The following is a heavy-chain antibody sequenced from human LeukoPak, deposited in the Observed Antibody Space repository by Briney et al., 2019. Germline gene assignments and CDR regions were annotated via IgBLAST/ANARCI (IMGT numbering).Heavy chain of an antibody. CDR3: AREKVGYSYADGYYYYGMDV. D-gene: IGHD5-18*01. Sequence: GGSLRLSCGASGFIFRSYWMHWVRQAPGKGLVWVSRISSDGSSITYVDSVKGRFTISRDNSKNTLYLQMNSLRAEDTAVYYCAREKVGYSYADGYYYYGMDVWGKGATVTVSS. V-gene: IGHV3-74*01. CDR1: GFIFRSYW. J-gene: IGHJ6*04. CDR2: ISSDGSSI.